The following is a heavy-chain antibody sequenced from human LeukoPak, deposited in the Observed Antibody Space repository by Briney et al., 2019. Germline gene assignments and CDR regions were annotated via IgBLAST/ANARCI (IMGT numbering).Heavy chain of an antibody. CDR2: INHSGST. CDR3: ANMNPGYYDSSGYLLDYYYGMDV. CDR1: GGSFSGYY. V-gene: IGHV4-34*01. J-gene: IGHJ6*02. Sequence: SETLSLTCAVYGGSFSGYYWSWIRQPPGKGLEWIGEINHSGSTNYNPSLKSRVTISVDTSKNQFSLKLSSVTAADTAVYYCANMNPGYYDSSGYLLDYYYGMDVWGQGTTVTVSS. D-gene: IGHD3-22*01.